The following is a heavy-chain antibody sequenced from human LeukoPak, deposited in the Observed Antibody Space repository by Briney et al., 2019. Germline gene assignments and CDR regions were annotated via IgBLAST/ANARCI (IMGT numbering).Heavy chain of an antibody. V-gene: IGHV3-21*01. J-gene: IGHJ4*02. CDR1: GFTFSSYS. Sequence: PGGSLRLSCAASGFTFSSYSMNWVRQAPGKGLEWVSSISSSSSCIYYADSVKGRFTISRDNAKNSLYLQMNSLRAEDTAVYYCARAEARGAMLPGYWGQGTLVTVSS. CDR2: ISSSSSCI. CDR3: ARAEARGAMLPGY. D-gene: IGHD3-10*01.